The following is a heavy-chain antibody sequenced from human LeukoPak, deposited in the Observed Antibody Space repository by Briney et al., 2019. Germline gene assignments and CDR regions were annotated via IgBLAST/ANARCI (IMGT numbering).Heavy chain of an antibody. CDR2: IIPMFGTT. J-gene: IGHJ4*02. CDR1: GDTLSSDA. V-gene: IGHV1-69*05. D-gene: IGHD5-12*01. CDR3: ATLAYSGFGPRSDSDY. Sequence: SVKVSCKASGDTLSSDAVNWVRQAPGQGLEWMGGIIPMFGTTVFAQKFQGRLTISRDDSTSTGYMELTSLKSEDTAVYYCATLAYSGFGPRSDSDYWGQGTLVTVSS.